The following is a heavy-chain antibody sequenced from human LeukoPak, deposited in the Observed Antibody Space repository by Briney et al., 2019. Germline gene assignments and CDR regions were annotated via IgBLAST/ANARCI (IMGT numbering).Heavy chain of an antibody. CDR3: ARPIHPGEDLGAFDI. J-gene: IGHJ3*02. CDR1: GGSISSYY. CDR2: IYYSGST. V-gene: IGHV4-59*08. Sequence: PSETLSLTCTVSGGSISSYYWSWIRQPPGKGLEWIGYIYYSGSTNYNPSLKSRVTISVDTSKNQFSLKLSSVTAADTAVYYCARPIHPGEDLGAFDIWGQGTMVTVSS.